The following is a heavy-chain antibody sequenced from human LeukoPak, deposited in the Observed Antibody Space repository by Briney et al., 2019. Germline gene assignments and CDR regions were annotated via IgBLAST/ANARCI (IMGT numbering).Heavy chain of an antibody. V-gene: IGHV3-7*01. Sequence: GGSLRLSCAASGFTFTNYWMNWLRQAPGKGLEWVANIKQDGSAKNYVDSVKGRFTISRDNAKNSLYLQMNNLRVEDTAVYYCASYGGNPFGYWGQGTLVTVSS. D-gene: IGHD4-23*01. CDR2: IKQDGSAK. CDR1: GFTFTNYW. CDR3: ASYGGNPFGY. J-gene: IGHJ4*02.